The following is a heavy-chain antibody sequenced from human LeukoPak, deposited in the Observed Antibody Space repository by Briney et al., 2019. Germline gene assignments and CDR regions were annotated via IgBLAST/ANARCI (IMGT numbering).Heavy chain of an antibody. CDR1: GGSISSYF. V-gene: IGHV4-59*01. CDR3: ARVPRRGDSSGFYSDYWYFDV. J-gene: IGHJ2*01. D-gene: IGHD3-22*01. Sequence: PSETLSLTCTVSGGSISSYFWSWIRQPPGKGLEWIGYNDNRGSTNYNPSLKNRVSISVDPSKKQFSLKVTSVTAADTAIYYCARVPRRGDSSGFYSDYWYFDVWGRGALVTVSS. CDR2: NDNRGST.